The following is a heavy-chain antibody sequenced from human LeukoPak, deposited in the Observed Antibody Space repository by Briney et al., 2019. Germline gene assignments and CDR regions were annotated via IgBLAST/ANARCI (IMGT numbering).Heavy chain of an antibody. V-gene: IGHV3-48*01. CDR1: GFTFSTYS. D-gene: IGHD3-3*01. CDR3: AGLTWSTTDY. J-gene: IGHJ4*02. Sequence: GGSLRLSCAASGFTFSTYSMNWVRQAPGKGLEWVSYISSSSSTIYYADSVKRRFTISRDNAKNSLYLQMNSLRAEDTAVYYCAGLTWSTTDYWGQGTLVTVSS. CDR2: ISSSSSTI.